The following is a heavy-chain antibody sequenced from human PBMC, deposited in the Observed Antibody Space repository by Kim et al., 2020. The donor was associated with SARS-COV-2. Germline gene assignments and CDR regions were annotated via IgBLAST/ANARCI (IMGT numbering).Heavy chain of an antibody. CDR2: IYYSGNT. J-gene: IGHJ4*02. D-gene: IGHD3-3*01. Sequence: SETLSLTCTVSGGSVSSGSYFWSWIRQPPGKGLEWIGYIYYSGNTNYNPSLKSRVTMSVDTSKNQFSLKLRSVTAADTAVYYCARAPNDFWSGYPYYFVYWGQGTLVTVSS. CDR3: ARAPNDFWSGYPYYFVY. V-gene: IGHV4-61*01. CDR1: GGSVSSGSYF.